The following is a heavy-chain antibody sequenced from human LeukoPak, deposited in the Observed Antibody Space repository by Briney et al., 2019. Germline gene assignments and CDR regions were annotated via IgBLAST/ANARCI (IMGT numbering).Heavy chain of an antibody. CDR2: ISSSGSTM. Sequence: QPGGSLRLSCAASGFTFSTLEMTWVRQAPGKGLEWVSYISSSGSTMYYADSVKGRFTISRDSAKNSLYLQMNSLRVEDTAIYHCARGRFGLDWGQGTLVTVSS. V-gene: IGHV3-48*03. J-gene: IGHJ4*02. D-gene: IGHD3-10*01. CDR1: GFTFSTLE. CDR3: ARGRFGLD.